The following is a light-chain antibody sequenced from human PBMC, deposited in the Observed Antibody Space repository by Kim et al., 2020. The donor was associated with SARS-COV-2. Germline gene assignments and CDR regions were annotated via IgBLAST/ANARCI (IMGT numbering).Light chain of an antibody. CDR1: KSVLYSYNKQNY. CDR3: QQYYSTPYT. Sequence: RTTINFNSSKSVLYSYNKQNYLAWYQQKPGQPSKLLIYWASNREYGVPDRFSGSESGTDFTLTISSLQAEDVAVYYCQQYYSTPYTFGQGTKLEI. CDR2: WAS. V-gene: IGKV4-1*01. J-gene: IGKJ2*01.